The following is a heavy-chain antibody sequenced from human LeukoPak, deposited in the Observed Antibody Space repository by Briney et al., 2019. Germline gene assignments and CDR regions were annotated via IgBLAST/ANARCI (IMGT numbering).Heavy chain of an antibody. V-gene: IGHV3-33*01. J-gene: IGHJ4*02. CDR1: GFTFSSYG. CDR2: IWYDGSNK. Sequence: PGGSLRLSCAASGFTFSSYGIHWVRQAPGKGLEWVAVIWYDGSNKYYADSVKGRFTISRDNSKNTLYLQMNSLRAEDTAVYCCARGDTYYYDSSGYYYGLIDYWGQGTLVTVSS. D-gene: IGHD3-22*01. CDR3: ARGDTYYYDSSGYYYGLIDY.